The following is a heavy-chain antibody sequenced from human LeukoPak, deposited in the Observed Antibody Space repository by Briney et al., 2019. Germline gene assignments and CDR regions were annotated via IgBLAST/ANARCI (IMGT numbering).Heavy chain of an antibody. V-gene: IGHV1-69*05. CDR1: GGTFSSYA. Sequence: ASVKVSCKASGGTFSSYAISWVRQAPGQGLEWMGGIIPIFGTANYAQKFQGRVTITTDESTSTAYMELSSLRSEDTAVYYCARGHYGILTGYSNFDYWGQGTLVTVSS. CDR2: IIPIFGTA. D-gene: IGHD3-9*01. CDR3: ARGHYGILTGYSNFDY. J-gene: IGHJ4*02.